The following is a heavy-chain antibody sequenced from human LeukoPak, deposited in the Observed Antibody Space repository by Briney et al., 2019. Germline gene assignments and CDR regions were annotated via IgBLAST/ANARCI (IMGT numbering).Heavy chain of an antibody. D-gene: IGHD6-13*01. J-gene: IGHJ4*02. CDR3: ARGAAVGQTRDY. Sequence: ASVKVSCKASGYTFTDYYMHWVRQAPGQGLEWMGRINPNTGDRNYAQKFQGKVTMTRDTSTSTAYMELSSLIFDDTAVYYCARGAAVGQTRDYWGQGTPVTVSS. CDR2: INPNTGDR. CDR1: GYTFTDYY. V-gene: IGHV1-2*06.